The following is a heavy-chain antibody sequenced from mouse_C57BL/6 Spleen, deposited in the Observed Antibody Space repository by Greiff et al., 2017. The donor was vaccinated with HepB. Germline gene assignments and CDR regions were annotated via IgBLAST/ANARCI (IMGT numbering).Heavy chain of an antibody. CDR1: GFTFSDYG. V-gene: IGHV5-17*01. CDR3: ARECYGSSYDYFDY. J-gene: IGHJ2*01. D-gene: IGHD1-1*01. Sequence: DVQLVESGGGLVKPGGSLKLSCAASGFTFSDYGMHWVRQAPEKGLEWVAYISSGSSTIYYADTVKGRFTISRDNAKNTLFLQMTSRRSEDTAMYYCARECYGSSYDYFDYWGQCTTLTVPS. CDR2: ISSGSSTI.